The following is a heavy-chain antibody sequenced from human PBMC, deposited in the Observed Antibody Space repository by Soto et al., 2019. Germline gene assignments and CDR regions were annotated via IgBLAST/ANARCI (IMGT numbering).Heavy chain of an antibody. V-gene: IGHV4-59*01. CDR3: AREIYTSRTIWFAP. Sequence: SETLSLTCTVSGGSISSYYWSWIRQPPGKGLEWIGYIYYSGSTNYNPSLKSRVTISVDTSKNQFSLKLSSVTAADTAVYYCAREIYTSRTIWFAPWGQGTLVTVSS. D-gene: IGHD2-2*02. J-gene: IGHJ5*02. CDR1: GGSISSYY. CDR2: IYYSGST.